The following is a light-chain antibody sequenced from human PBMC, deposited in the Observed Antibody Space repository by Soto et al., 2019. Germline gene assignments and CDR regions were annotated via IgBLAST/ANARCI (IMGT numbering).Light chain of an antibody. CDR1: QSISDS. CDR2: DAS. V-gene: IGKV1-5*01. CDR3: QHYDGHSPWT. J-gene: IGKJ1*01. Sequence: DIQMTQTPSTLSASVGDRVTITCRASQSISDSLAWYQQKFGKPPSLLIYDASTLENGVPSRFRGSGSGTEFTLTISSLHPDDFATYYCQHYDGHSPWTFGQGT.